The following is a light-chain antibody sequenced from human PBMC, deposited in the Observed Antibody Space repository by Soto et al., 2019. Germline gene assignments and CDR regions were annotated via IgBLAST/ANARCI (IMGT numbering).Light chain of an antibody. CDR2: EVT. V-gene: IGLV2-8*01. Sequence: QSVLTQRPSASGSPGQSVTISCTGTSSDVGGYNYVSWYQQHPGKAPKLMIYEVTKRPSGVPDRFSGSKSGNTASLTVSGLQAEDEADYYCNSYAGSFNWVFGGGTKVTVL. CDR1: SSDVGGYNY. J-gene: IGLJ3*02. CDR3: NSYAGSFNWV.